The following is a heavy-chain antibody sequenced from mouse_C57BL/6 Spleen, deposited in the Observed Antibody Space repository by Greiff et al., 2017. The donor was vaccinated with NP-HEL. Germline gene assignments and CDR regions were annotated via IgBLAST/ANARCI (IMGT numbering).Heavy chain of an antibody. CDR3: ARRREGYHGYFDV. D-gene: IGHD2-2*01. CDR2: IYPGDGDT. CDR1: GYAFSSSW. V-gene: IGHV1-80*01. Sequence: VKLQESGAELVQPGASVKISCKASGYAFSSSWMNWVKQRPGKGLEWIGQIYPGDGDTNYNGKFKGKATLTADKSSSTAYMQLSSMTSDASAVEFCARRREGYHGYFDVWGTGTTVTVSS. J-gene: IGHJ1*03.